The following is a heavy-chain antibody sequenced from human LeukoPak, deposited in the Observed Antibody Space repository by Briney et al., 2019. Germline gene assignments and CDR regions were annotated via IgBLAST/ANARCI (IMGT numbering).Heavy chain of an antibody. Sequence: GGSLRLSCAASGFTFSSYAMSWVRQAPGKGLEWVSAISGSGGSTYYADSVKGRFTISRDNSKNTLYLQMNSLRAEDTAVYYCAKGILRYFDWFPGYWGQGTLDIVSS. D-gene: IGHD3-9*01. CDR3: AKGILRYFDWFPGY. V-gene: IGHV3-23*01. CDR1: GFTFSSYA. CDR2: ISGSGGST. J-gene: IGHJ4*02.